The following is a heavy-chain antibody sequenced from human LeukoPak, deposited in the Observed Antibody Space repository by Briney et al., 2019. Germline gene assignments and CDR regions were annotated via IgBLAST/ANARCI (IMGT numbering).Heavy chain of an antibody. J-gene: IGHJ6*03. D-gene: IGHD3-22*01. Sequence: SETLSLTCTVSGGSISSSSYYWGWIRQPPGKGLEWLGSIYYSGSTYYNPSLKSRVTISVDTSKNQFSLKLSSVTAADTAVYYCARDFPDSSGYYSLYYYMDVWGKGTTVTVSS. CDR1: GGSISSSSYY. CDR2: IYYSGST. CDR3: ARDFPDSSGYYSLYYYMDV. V-gene: IGHV4-39*07.